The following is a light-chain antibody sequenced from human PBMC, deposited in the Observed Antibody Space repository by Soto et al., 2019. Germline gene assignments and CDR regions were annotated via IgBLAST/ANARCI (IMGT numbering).Light chain of an antibody. CDR1: QSVSNY. Sequence: DIQMTQSPSSLSASVVDIVTITCRASQSVSNYLNWYQQKPGKAPTLLIYAASTLQSGVPSRISGSGSGTDFTLTISSLQPEDFATYYCQQDLRPPLTFGPGT. J-gene: IGKJ3*01. CDR2: AAS. V-gene: IGKV1-39*01. CDR3: QQDLRPPLT.